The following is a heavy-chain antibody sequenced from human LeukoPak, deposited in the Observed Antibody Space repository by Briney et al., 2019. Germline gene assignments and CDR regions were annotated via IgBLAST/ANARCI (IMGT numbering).Heavy chain of an antibody. CDR2: NSAYNGNT. J-gene: IGHJ5*02. CDR1: GYTFTDYG. D-gene: IGHD2-2*01. CDR3: ARDGGRVGSSSPNWFDP. V-gene: IGHV1-18*01. Sequence: GASVKVSCKASGYTFTDYGITWVRQAPGQGLEWMGWNSAYNGNTNYAQKFQGRVTMRTDTSTTTAYMELRSLTSDDTAVYYCARDGGRVGSSSPNWFDPWGQGTLVTVSS.